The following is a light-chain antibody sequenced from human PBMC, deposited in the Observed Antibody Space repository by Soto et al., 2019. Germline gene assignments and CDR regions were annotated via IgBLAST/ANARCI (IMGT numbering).Light chain of an antibody. J-gene: IGKJ1*01. CDR1: QYIGSA. CDR2: DAS. CDR3: QQYGDRPRT. Sequence: EVFFTQSPATLSVSPGDRVTLPCRASQYIGSAVAWYHQRSGQAPRILIFDASIRVPTTPARFSGSVSGTEFTLAVSSLESEDFEVYFCQQYGDRPRTFGQGTKVDIK. V-gene: IGKV3-15*01.